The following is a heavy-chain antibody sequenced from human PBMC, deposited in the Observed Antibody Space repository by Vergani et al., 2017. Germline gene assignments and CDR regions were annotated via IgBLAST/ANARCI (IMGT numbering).Heavy chain of an antibody. CDR3: ARDQVPAAIRLNVGNYMDV. Sequence: QVQLEDSGGGVVQPGRSLRLSCAGSGFTLSSHAMHWVRQAPGKGLEWVAFIWYDGSKEYYADSVKGRFTISRDNSKNTLYLQMSSLRAEDTAVYYCARDQVPAAIRLNVGNYMDVWGKGTTVIVSS. D-gene: IGHD2-2*02. V-gene: IGHV3-33*01. CDR2: IWYDGSKE. CDR1: GFTLSSHA. J-gene: IGHJ6*03.